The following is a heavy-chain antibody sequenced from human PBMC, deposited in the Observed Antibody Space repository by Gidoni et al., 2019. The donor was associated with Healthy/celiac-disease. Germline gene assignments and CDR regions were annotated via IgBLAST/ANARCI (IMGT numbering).Heavy chain of an antibody. J-gene: IGHJ6*02. D-gene: IGHD2-15*01. CDR2: ISYDGSNK. CDR3: AKDRVVANYYYYGMDV. Sequence: QVQLVESGGGVVQPGRSLRLSCAASGFTFSSYGMHWVRQAPGKGLEWVAVISYDGSNKYYADSVKGRFTISRDNSKNTLYLQMNSLRAEDTAVYYCAKDRVVANYYYYGMDVWGQGTTVTVSS. CDR1: GFTFSSYG. V-gene: IGHV3-30*18.